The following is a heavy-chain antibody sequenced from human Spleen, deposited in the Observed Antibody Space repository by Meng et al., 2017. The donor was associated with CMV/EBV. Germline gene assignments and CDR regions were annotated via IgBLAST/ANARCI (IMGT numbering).Heavy chain of an antibody. CDR2: ISSSGGRT. J-gene: IGHJ4*02. V-gene: IGHV3-23*01. Sequence: GSLRLSCAASGFTFNNYAMSWVRQAPGKGLEWVSTISSSGGRTSYADSVKGRFTISRDNSKNTLYLQMNSLRAEDTAVYYCAKHSETGTHGYLDYWGQGTLVTVSS. CDR3: AKHSETGTHGYLDY. D-gene: IGHD1-1*01. CDR1: GFTFNNYA.